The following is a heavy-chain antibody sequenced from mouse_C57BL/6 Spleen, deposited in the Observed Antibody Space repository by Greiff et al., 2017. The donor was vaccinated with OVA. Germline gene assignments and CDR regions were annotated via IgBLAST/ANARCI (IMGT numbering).Heavy chain of an antibody. J-gene: IGHJ2*01. Sequence: VQLQQPGAELVKPGASVKMSCKASGYTFTSYWITWVKQRPGQGLEWIGDIYPGSGSTNYNEKFKSKATLTVDTSSSTAYMQLSSLTSEDSAVYYCARCYYGSSYDFDYWGQGTTLTVSS. CDR1: GYTFTSYW. CDR2: IYPGSGST. V-gene: IGHV1-55*01. CDR3: ARCYYGSSYDFDY. D-gene: IGHD1-1*01.